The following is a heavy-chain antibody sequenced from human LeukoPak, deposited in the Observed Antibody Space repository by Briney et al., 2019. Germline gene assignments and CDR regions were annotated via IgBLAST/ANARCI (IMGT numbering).Heavy chain of an antibody. CDR2: INPISGGA. CDR1: GYTFTDYY. CDR3: VRGDSSSWYSWFDP. Sequence: ASVKVSCKASGYTFTDYYFHWVRQAPGQGLEWMGWINPISGGANYAQKFHGRVTMTRDTSISTAYMELSSLRSDDTAVYYCVRGDSSSWYSWFDPWGQGTLVTVSS. D-gene: IGHD6-13*01. J-gene: IGHJ5*02. V-gene: IGHV1-2*02.